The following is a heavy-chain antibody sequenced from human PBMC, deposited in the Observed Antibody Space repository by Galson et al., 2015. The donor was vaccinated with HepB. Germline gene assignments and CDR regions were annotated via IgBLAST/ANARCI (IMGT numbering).Heavy chain of an antibody. CDR1: GYTFTSYA. J-gene: IGHJ5*02. D-gene: IGHD1-26*01. CDR3: ARSLLVGAGNWFDP. Sequence: QSGAEVKKPGASVKVSCKASGYTFTSYAMHWVRQAPGQRLEWMGWINAGNGNTKYSQKFQGRVTITRDTSASTAYMELSSLRSEDTAVYYCARSLLVGAGNWFDPWGQGTLVTVSS. CDR2: INAGNGNT. V-gene: IGHV1-3*01.